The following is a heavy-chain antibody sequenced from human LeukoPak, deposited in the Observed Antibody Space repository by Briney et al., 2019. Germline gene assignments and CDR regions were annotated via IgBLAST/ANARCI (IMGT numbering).Heavy chain of an antibody. Sequence: GGSLRLSCAASGFIFSSYEMNWVRQAPGKGLEWVSSISSSSSYIYYADSVKGRFTISRDNAKNSLYLQMNSLRAEDTAVYYCARDTSPVGFFDIWGQGTMVTVSS. D-gene: IGHD6-25*01. CDR3: ARDTSPVGFFDI. CDR2: ISSSSSYI. V-gene: IGHV3-21*01. J-gene: IGHJ3*02. CDR1: GFIFSSYE.